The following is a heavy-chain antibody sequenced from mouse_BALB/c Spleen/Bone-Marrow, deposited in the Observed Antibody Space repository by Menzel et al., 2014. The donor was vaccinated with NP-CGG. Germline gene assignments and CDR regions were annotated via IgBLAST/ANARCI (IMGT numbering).Heavy chain of an antibody. CDR2: IRSKSNNYAT. V-gene: IGHV10-1*02. CDR3: VRHGYGNYGAMDY. Sequence: EVMLVESGGGLVQPQGSLKLSCAASGFTFNTYAMNWVRQAPGKGLEWVARIRSKSNNYATYHADSVKDRFTISRDDSQSMLYLQMNNLKTEDTAMYYCVRHGYGNYGAMDYWGQGTSVTVSS. D-gene: IGHD2-10*02. CDR1: GFTFNTYA. J-gene: IGHJ4*01.